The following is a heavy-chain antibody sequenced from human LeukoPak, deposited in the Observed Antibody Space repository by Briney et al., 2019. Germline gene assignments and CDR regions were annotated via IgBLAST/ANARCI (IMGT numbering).Heavy chain of an antibody. CDR3: ARDRPGNGYFDS. V-gene: IGHV3-66*01. CDR1: GFTVSSND. CDR2: LYSGGET. Sequence: GGSLRLSCAASGFTVSSNDMAWVRQTPGKGLEWVSILYSGGETTYADSLKGRFTTSRDSSKNTLYLQMNSLRADDTAVFYCARDRPGNGYFDSWGQGTLVTVSS. D-gene: IGHD2-8*01. J-gene: IGHJ4*02.